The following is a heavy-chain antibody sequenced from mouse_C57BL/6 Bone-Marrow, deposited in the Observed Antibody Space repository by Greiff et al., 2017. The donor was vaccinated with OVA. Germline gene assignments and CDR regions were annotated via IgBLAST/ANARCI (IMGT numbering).Heavy chain of an antibody. CDR2: INPGSGGT. CDR3: ARPPFFDV. CDR1: GYSFTNYL. J-gene: IGHJ1*03. Sequence: QVQLQQSGAELVRPGTSVKVSCKASGYSFTNYLIEWVKQRPGQGLEWIGVINPGSGGTNYNEKFKGKATLTADQSSSTAYMQHSSLTSEDSAVYIWARPPFFDVWGTGTTVTVSS. V-gene: IGHV1-54*01.